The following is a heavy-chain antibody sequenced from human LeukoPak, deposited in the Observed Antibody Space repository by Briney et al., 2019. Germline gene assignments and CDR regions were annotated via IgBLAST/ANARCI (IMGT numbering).Heavy chain of an antibody. V-gene: IGHV3-20*04. J-gene: IGHJ3*01. CDR2: INGNSGST. D-gene: IGHD6-13*01. CDR3: ARDGPAAGAFDF. Sequence: GGSLRLSCAASGFTFDEYGMSWVRQAPGKGREWVAGINGNSGSTGYADSVKGRFAVSRDNAKNSLYLQMDSLRAEDTAFYYCARDGPAAGAFDFWGQGTVVTVSS. CDR1: GFTFDEYG.